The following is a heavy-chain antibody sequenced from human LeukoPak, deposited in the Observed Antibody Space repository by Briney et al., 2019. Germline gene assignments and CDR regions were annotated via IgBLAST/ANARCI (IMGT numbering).Heavy chain of an antibody. CDR1: GYTFTSYG. Sequence: ASVTVSFMASGYTFTSYGISWVRQAPGQGLEWMGWISAYNGNTNYAQKLQGRVTITTDTSTSTAYMELRSLKSDDTAVYYCARDKRWDYYYYYMDVWGKGTTVTVSS. CDR2: ISAYNGNT. V-gene: IGHV1-18*01. CDR3: ARDKRWDYYYYYMDV. J-gene: IGHJ6*03. D-gene: IGHD1-1*01.